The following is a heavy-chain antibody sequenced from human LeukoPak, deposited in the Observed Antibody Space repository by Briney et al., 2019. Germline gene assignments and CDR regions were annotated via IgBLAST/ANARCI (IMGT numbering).Heavy chain of an antibody. J-gene: IGHJ4*02. V-gene: IGHV4-59*01. CDR2: IYYSEST. D-gene: IGHD6-13*01. CDR1: GGSISSYY. CDR3: ARDIAAAGT. Sequence: SETLSLTCTVSGGSISSYYWSWIRQPPGKGLEWIGYIYYSESTNYNPSLKSRVTLSVDTSKNQFSLKLSSVTAADTAVYYCARDIAAAGTWGQGTLVTVSS.